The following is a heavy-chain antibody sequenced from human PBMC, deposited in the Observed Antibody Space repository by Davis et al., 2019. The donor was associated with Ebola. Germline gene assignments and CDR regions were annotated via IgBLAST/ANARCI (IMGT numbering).Heavy chain of an antibody. J-gene: IGHJ3*02. D-gene: IGHD4-17*01. CDR3: GKDPNGDYVGAHDM. CDR1: GFTFSSYA. Sequence: GESLKISCAASGFTFSSYAMHWVRQAPGKGLEWVAVISYDGSNKYYADSVKGRFTISRDESKNTLYLQMDSLKADDTALYYCGKDPNGDYVGAHDMWGQGTMVTVSS. V-gene: IGHV3-30*14. CDR2: ISYDGSNK.